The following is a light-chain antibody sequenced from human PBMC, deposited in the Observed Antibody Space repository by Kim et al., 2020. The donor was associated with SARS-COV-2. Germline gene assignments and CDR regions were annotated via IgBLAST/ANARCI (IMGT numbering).Light chain of an antibody. V-gene: IGKV3-15*01. CDR3: QQYINWPLT. CDR1: QSVSSK. Sequence: EIVMTQSPATLSVSPGERATLSCRASQSVSSKLAWYQQKPGQAPRLLIYGESTRATGIPARFSGSGSGTEFTLTISSLQSEDFAVYYCQQYINWPLTFGGGTKVDIK. J-gene: IGKJ4*01. CDR2: GES.